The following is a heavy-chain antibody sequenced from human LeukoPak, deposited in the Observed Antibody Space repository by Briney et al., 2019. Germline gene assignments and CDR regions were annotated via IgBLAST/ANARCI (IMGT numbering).Heavy chain of an antibody. CDR1: GGSISSSSYY. CDR3: ASCSGSWYYRLDY. CDR2: INHSGST. J-gene: IGHJ4*02. Sequence: SETLSLTCTVSGGSISSSSYYWGWIRQPPGKGLEWIGEINHSGSTNYNPSLKSRVTISVDTSKNQFSLKLSSVTAADTAVYYCASCSGSWYYRLDYWGQGTLVTVSS. D-gene: IGHD6-13*01. V-gene: IGHV4-39*07.